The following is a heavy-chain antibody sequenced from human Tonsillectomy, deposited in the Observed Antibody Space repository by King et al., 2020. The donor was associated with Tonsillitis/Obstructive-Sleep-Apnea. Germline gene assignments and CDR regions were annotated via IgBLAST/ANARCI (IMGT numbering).Heavy chain of an antibody. CDR3: ARDGEHSALAM. V-gene: IGHV4-59*01. CDR1: GDSISSYY. Sequence: PLQESGPGLVKPSETLSLTCTVSGDSISSYYWNWLRQPPGKGLEWIGYIYYTGSTNYKSSLKSRVTISIDASKKQFSLKLRSVTAADTAVYYCARDGEHSALAMWGQGTMVTVSS. D-gene: IGHD1/OR15-1a*01. J-gene: IGHJ3*02. CDR2: IYYTGST.